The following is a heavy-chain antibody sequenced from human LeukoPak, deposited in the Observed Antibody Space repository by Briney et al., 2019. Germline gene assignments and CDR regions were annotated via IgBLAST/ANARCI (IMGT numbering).Heavy chain of an antibody. J-gene: IGHJ6*02. CDR3: ARAAVHYYSVMDV. D-gene: IGHD6-25*01. V-gene: IGHV1-46*01. CDR1: GYTFTTYH. CDR2: INPGDGST. Sequence: ASVKVSCKGSGYTFTTYHIHWVRQAPGQGLEWMGIINPGDGSTSYTQKFQGRVTVTRDTSTSTVYMDLSSLRSEDTAVYYCARAAVHYYSVMDVWGQGTTVTVSS.